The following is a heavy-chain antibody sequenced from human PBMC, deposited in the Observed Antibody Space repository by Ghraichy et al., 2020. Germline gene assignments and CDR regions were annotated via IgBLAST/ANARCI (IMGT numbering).Heavy chain of an antibody. CDR2: ISYDGSNK. Sequence: GGSLRLSCAASGFTFSSYAMHWVRQAPGKGLEWVAVISYDGSNKYYADSVKGRFTISRDNSKNTLYLQMNSLRAEDTAVYYCARGEMATMWGNYYYYYGMDVWGQGTTVTVSS. J-gene: IGHJ6*02. CDR3: ARGEMATMWGNYYYYYGMDV. D-gene: IGHD5-24*01. CDR1: GFTFSSYA. V-gene: IGHV3-30*04.